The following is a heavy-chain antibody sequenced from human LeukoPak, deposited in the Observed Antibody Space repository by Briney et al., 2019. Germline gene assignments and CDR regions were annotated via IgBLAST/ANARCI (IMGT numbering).Heavy chain of an antibody. CDR3: ARRDYYDSSGYYYLDY. V-gene: IGHV5-51*03. D-gene: IGHD3-22*01. CDR1: GYSFTSYW. J-gene: IGHJ4*02. Sequence: PGESLKISCNGSGYSFTSYWIGWVRQMPGKGLEWMGIIYPGDSDTRYSPSFQGQVTISADKSISTAYLQWSSLKASDTAMYYCARRDYYDSSGYYYLDYWGQGTLVTVSS. CDR2: IYPGDSDT.